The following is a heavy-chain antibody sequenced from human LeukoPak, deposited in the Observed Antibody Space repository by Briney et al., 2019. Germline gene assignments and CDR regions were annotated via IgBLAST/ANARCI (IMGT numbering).Heavy chain of an antibody. CDR3: ARLDSGYDGGVDY. CDR1: GGPISSSSYY. CDR2: IYYSGST. Sequence: SETLSLTCTVSGGPISSSSYYWGWIRQPPGKGLEWIGSIYYSGSTYYNPSLKSRVTISVDTSKNQFSLKLSSVTAADAAVYYCARLDSGYDGGVDYWGQGTLVTVSS. D-gene: IGHD5-12*01. V-gene: IGHV4-39*01. J-gene: IGHJ4*02.